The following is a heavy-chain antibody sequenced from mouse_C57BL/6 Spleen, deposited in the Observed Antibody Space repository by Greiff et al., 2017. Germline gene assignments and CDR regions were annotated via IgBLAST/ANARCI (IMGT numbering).Heavy chain of an antibody. CDR2: INPYNGDT. V-gene: IGHV1-20*01. Sequence: EVMLVESGPELVKPGDSVKISCKASGYSFTGYFMNWVMQSHGKSLEWIGRINPYNGDTFYNQKFKGKATLTVDKSSSTAHMELRSLTSDDSAVYYCARGEYYGSSYFDYWGQGTTLTVSS. CDR3: ARGEYYGSSYFDY. CDR1: GYSFTGYF. J-gene: IGHJ2*01. D-gene: IGHD1-1*01.